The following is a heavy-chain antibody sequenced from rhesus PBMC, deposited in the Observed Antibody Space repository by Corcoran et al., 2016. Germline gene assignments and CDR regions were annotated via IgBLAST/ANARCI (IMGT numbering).Heavy chain of an antibody. Sequence: QVTLKESGPALVKPTQTLTLTCTFSGFSLTTSGMGVGWIRQPPGKALEWLALIYWDDDNRYSTSRKSRLTISKDTSKNQVVLIMTNMDPVDTATYYCARRGYSYSFDYWGQGVLVTVSS. J-gene: IGHJ4*01. D-gene: IGHD5-12*01. V-gene: IGHV2-174*01. CDR3: ARRGYSYSFDY. CDR1: GFSLTTSGMG. CDR2: IYWDDDN.